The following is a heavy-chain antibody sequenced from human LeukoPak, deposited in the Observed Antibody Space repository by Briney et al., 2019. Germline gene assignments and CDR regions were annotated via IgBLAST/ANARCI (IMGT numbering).Heavy chain of an antibody. CDR2: ISYDGSNK. CDR1: GFTFSSYG. J-gene: IGHJ3*02. V-gene: IGHV3-30*18. Sequence: GGSLRLSCAASGFTFSSYGMHWVRQAPGKGLEWVAVISYDGSNKYYADSVKGRFTISRDNSKNTLYLQMNSLRAEDTAVYYCAKDRDAFDSWGQGTMVTVSS. CDR3: AKDRDAFDS.